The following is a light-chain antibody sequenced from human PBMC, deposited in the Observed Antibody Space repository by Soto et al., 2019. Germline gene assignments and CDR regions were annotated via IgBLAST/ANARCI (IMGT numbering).Light chain of an antibody. J-gene: IGLJ2*01. CDR2: EVS. V-gene: IGLV2-8*01. Sequence: QSALTQPPSASGSPGQSVTISCTGTSSDVGDYNYVSWYQQYPGKAPKLMIYEVSKRPSGVPDRFSASKSGSTASLTVSGLQAEDEADYYCSSYAGSNNFEVVFGGGTKLTVL. CDR3: SSYAGSNNFEVV. CDR1: SSDVGDYNY.